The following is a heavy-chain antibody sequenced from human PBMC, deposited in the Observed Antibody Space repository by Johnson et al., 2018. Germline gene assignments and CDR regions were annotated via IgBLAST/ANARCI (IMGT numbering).Heavy chain of an antibody. J-gene: IGHJ3*01. CDR1: AFSFSGAW. CDR3: TTDLAHSSSFDVFDL. CDR2: IKSKTDGGAA. Sequence: VQLVQSGGGLVKPGGSLRLSCAASAFSFSGAWMNWVRQAPGKGLEWVGRIKSKTDGGAADYTAPVKGRFTISRDDSKNTLYIKMNSLKTEDAAVYYCTTDLAHSSSFDVFDLWGQGTMVTVSS. D-gene: IGHD6-13*01. V-gene: IGHV3-15*07.